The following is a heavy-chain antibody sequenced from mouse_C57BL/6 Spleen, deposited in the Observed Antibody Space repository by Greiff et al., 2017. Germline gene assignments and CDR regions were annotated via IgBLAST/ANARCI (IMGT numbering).Heavy chain of an antibody. CDR3: ARGQLRLPGY. CDR1: GYPFPASY. V-gene: IGHV1-42*01. CDR2: FNPRTGGT. D-gene: IGHD3-2*02. Sequence: FHLHRSGPELVRPGPSVKISCKPSGYPFPASYITWVKQSPENTLGWMGGFNPRTGGTTYNQKFKAKATLTVDKSSSTAYMQLKSLTSEDSAVYYCARGQLRLPGYWGQGTTLTVSS. J-gene: IGHJ2*01.